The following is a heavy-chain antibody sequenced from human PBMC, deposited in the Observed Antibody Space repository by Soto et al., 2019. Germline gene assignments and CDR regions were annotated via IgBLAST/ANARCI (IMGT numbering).Heavy chain of an antibody. CDR2: ISGSGDRT. CDR1: GLTFSAYP. J-gene: IGHJ4*02. Sequence: EVQKLESGGGLVQPGGSLRLSCAASGLTFSAYPMSWVRQAPGKGLEWVSSISGSGDRTYYADSVKGRFTISRDNSKNTLYLQMNSLRVEDTAVYFCPFGRGGGHEGYWGQGTLVTVSS. V-gene: IGHV3-23*01. CDR3: PFGRGGGHEGY. D-gene: IGHD5-12*01.